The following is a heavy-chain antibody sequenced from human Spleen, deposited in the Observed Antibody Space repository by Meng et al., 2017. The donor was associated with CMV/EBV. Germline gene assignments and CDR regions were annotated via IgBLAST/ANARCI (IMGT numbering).Heavy chain of an antibody. Sequence: SETLSLTCSVSGGSVNSGTYYWMWIRQPPGEALELIGYVYSSGSTKYNPSLKSRVTISVDTSTNQFSLKLSSVTAADTAVYYCARGPRSFPFDYWGQGTLVTVS. J-gene: IGHJ4*02. CDR2: VYSSGST. V-gene: IGHV4-61*01. D-gene: IGHD6-13*01. CDR1: GGSVNSGTYY. CDR3: ARGPRSFPFDY.